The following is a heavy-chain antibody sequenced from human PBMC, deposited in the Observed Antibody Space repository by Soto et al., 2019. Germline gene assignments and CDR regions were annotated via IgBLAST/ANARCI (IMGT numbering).Heavy chain of an antibody. D-gene: IGHD2-15*01. Sequence: ASVKVSCKASGYTFTGHYMHWVRQAPGQGLEWMGWINPNSGGTNYAQKLQGWVTMTRDTSISTAYMELSRLRSDDTAVYYCARDKAPIFLDCSGGSCYWPDAFDIWGQGTMVTVSS. J-gene: IGHJ3*02. V-gene: IGHV1-2*04. CDR2: INPNSGGT. CDR3: ARDKAPIFLDCSGGSCYWPDAFDI. CDR1: GYTFTGHY.